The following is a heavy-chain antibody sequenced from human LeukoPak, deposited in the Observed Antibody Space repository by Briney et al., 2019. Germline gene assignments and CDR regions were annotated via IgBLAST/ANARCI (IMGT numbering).Heavy chain of an antibody. V-gene: IGHV3-30*02. D-gene: IGHD3-22*01. CDR1: GFTFSSYG. J-gene: IGHJ3*02. Sequence: GGSLRLSCAASGFTFSSYGTHWVRQAPGKGLEWVAFIRYDGSNKYYADSVKGRFTISRDNSKNTLYLQMNSLRAEDTAVYYCAKQLRGSSGDAFDIWGQGTMVTVSS. CDR3: AKQLRGSSGDAFDI. CDR2: IRYDGSNK.